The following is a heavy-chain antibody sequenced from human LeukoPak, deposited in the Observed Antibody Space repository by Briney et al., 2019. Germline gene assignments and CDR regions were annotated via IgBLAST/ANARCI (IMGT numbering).Heavy chain of an antibody. Sequence: GGSPRLSCAASGFTFSNYAMSWVRQAPGKGLEWVSTISGSGSSTYYADSVKGRFTISRDNSKNTLYLQMNSLRAEDTAVYYCARWRGSFGFDYWGQGTLVTVSS. CDR2: ISGSGSST. CDR1: GFTFSNYA. V-gene: IGHV3-23*01. J-gene: IGHJ4*02. CDR3: ARWRGSFGFDY. D-gene: IGHD1-26*01.